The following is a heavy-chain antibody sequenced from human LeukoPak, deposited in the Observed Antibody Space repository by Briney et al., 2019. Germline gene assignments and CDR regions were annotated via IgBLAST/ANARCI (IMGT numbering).Heavy chain of an antibody. D-gene: IGHD6-6*01. J-gene: IGHJ6*03. CDR2: IIPNSGGT. CDR1: GYTFSGYY. V-gene: IGHV1-2*02. CDR3: ARGRYSSSSWSYYYYYYMDV. Sequence: ASVKVSCKASGYTFSGYYIHWVRQAPGQGLEWMGWIIPNSGGTNYAQKFQGRVTMTRDTSISTAYMELSRLRSDDTAVYYCARGRYSSSSWSYYYYYYMDVWGKGTTVTASS.